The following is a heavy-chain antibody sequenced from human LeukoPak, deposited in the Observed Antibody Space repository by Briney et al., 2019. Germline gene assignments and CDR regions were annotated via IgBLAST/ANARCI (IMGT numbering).Heavy chain of an antibody. CDR1: GFTFSSYA. CDR2: ITTSGGST. Sequence: GGSLRLSCAASGFTFSSYAMSWVRQAPGKGLEWVSAITTSGGSTSYADSVKGRFTISRDNSKNTLYLQMNSLRAEDTAVYYCARLLSTGNWFDPWGQGTLVTVSS. J-gene: IGHJ5*02. V-gene: IGHV3-23*01. D-gene: IGHD4-17*01. CDR3: ARLLSTGNWFDP.